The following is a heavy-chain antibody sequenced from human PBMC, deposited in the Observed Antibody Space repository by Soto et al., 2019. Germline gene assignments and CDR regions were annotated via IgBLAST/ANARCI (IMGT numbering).Heavy chain of an antibody. CDR2: ISYDGSNK. CDR3: ARMAQQHDFWSGCLDY. V-gene: IGHV3-30-3*01. Sequence: QPGGSLRLSCAASGFTFSSYAMHWVRQAPGKGLEWVAVISYDGSNKYYADSVKGRFTISRDNSKNTLYLQMNSLRAEDTAVYYCARMAQQHDFWSGCLDYWGQGTLVTVSS. CDR1: GFTFSSYA. D-gene: IGHD3-3*01. J-gene: IGHJ4*02.